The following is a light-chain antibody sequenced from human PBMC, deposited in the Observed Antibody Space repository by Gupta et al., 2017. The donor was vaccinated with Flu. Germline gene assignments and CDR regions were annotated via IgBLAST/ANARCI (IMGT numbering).Light chain of an antibody. CDR3: SSWDGSLFGVI. J-gene: IGLJ2*01. Sequence: QSVLTQPPSASGTPGQRVAISCSGSNSNIGNQYVSWYQHLPGTPPRLLIHRNDQRPSGVPDRFSGSKSGTSASLTISGLRSEDEADYFCSSWDGSLFGVIFGGGTKLTV. CDR1: NSNIGNQY. V-gene: IGLV1-47*01. CDR2: RND.